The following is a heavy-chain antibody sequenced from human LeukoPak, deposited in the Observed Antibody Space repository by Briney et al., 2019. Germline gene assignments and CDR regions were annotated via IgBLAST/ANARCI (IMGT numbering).Heavy chain of an antibody. V-gene: IGHV3-21*01. J-gene: IGHJ4*02. CDR2: ISSSSSYI. Sequence: PGGSLRLSCVASGFTFSNYAMSWVRQAPGKGLEWVSSISSSSSYIYYADSVKGRFTISRDNAKNSLYLQMNSLRAEDTAVYYCARDLSRVVPAALFYWGQGTLVTVSS. CDR1: GFTFSNYA. CDR3: ARDLSRVVPAALFY. D-gene: IGHD2-2*01.